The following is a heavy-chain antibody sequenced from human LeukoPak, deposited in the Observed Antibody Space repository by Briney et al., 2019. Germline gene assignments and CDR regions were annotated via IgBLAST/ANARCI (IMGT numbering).Heavy chain of an antibody. CDR3: ARENSGSHAFDI. CDR2: IRYRASDK. CDR1: GFTFSYYG. D-gene: IGHD1-26*01. J-gene: IGHJ3*02. Sequence: GGSLRLSCAASGFTFSYYGMHWVRQPPGKGLEWVAFIRYRASDKYYADSVKGRFTISRDNSKNTPYLQMNSLRAEDTAVYYCARENSGSHAFDIWGQGTMVTVSS. V-gene: IGHV3-30*02.